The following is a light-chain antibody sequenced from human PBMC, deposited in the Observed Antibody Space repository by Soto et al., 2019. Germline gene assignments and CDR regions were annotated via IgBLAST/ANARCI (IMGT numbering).Light chain of an antibody. CDR1: SSNIGAGYD. J-gene: IGLJ2*01. Sequence: QSVLTQPPSVSGAPGQRVIISCTGISSNIGAGYDVKWYQQLPGTAPKLLIYGDTNRPSGVPDRFSGSKSGTSASLAITGLQTEYEADYYCQSYDSSLSVVVFGGGTKLTVL. V-gene: IGLV1-40*01. CDR3: QSYDSSLSVVV. CDR2: GDT.